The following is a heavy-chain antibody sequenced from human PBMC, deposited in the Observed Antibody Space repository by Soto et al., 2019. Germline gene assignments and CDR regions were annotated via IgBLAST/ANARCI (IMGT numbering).Heavy chain of an antibody. CDR1: GGSISSYY. CDR3: SVVPDY. V-gene: IGHV4-59*01. J-gene: IGHJ4*02. D-gene: IGHD2-15*01. CDR2: IYYSGST. Sequence: TSETLSLTCTVPGGSISSYYWSWIRQPPGKGLEWIGYIYYSGSTNYNPSLKSRVTISVDTSKNQFSLKLSSVTAADTAVYYCSVVPDYWGQGTPVTVSS.